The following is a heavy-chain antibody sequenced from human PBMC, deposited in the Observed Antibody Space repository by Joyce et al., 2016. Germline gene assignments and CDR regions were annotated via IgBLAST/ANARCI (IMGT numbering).Heavy chain of an antibody. Sequence: EVLLVESGGGLVQPWGSLRLSCAASGFTFSGHLMDWVRKAPGKGRVWVSRIKYNGIETTYADSVKGRFTTSRDNTENTLYLQMNSLRDEDTAVYYCVRDEVLGSGTYGSWGRGTLVSVSS. CDR3: VRDEVLGSGTYGS. V-gene: IGHV3-74*03. J-gene: IGHJ1*01. CDR1: GFTFSGHL. CDR2: IKYNGIET. D-gene: IGHD3-10*01.